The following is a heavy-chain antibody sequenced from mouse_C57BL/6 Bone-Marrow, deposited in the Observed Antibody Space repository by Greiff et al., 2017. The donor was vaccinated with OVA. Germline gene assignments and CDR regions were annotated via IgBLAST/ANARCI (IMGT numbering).Heavy chain of an antibody. V-gene: IGHV1-19*01. J-gene: IGHJ1*03. CDR1: GYTFTDYY. D-gene: IGHD1-1*01. CDR2: INPYNGGT. Sequence: EVQLQQSGPVLVKPGASVKMSCKASGYTFTDYYMTWVKQSHGKSLEWIGVINPYNGGTSYNQKFKGKATLTVDKSSSPAYMELNSLTSEDSAVYYCAREDYGSSYRYWYFDVWGTGTTVTVSS. CDR3: AREDYGSSYRYWYFDV.